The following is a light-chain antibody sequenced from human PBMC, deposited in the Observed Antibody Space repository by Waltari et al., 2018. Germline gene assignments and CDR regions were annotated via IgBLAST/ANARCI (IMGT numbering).Light chain of an antibody. J-gene: IGLJ3*02. CDR2: SNN. CDR3: APWDDSLNGWV. CDR1: SSHIGSNT. V-gene: IGLV1-44*01. Sequence: QSVLTQPPSASGTPGQRVTISCSGSSSHIGSNTVNWYQQPPGAAPKRLIYSNNQRPSGVPDRFSGSKSGTSASLAIDGLQSEDEADYYCAPWDDSLNGWVFGGGTKLTVL.